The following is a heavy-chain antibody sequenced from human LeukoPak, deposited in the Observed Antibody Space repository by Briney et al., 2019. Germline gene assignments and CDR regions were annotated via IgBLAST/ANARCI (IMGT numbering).Heavy chain of an antibody. J-gene: IGHJ6*02. CDR3: VKGTSTKYYYYGMDV. Sequence: PGGSLRVSCSASGFAFSNYATHWVRQAPGKGLEYVAGINSNGGITFYADSVKGRFTMSGDNSKNTLYLQMSSLRAEDTAVYYCVKGTSTKYYYYGMDVWGQGTTVTVSS. D-gene: IGHD2-2*01. CDR1: GFAFSNYA. CDR2: INSNGGIT. V-gene: IGHV3-64D*06.